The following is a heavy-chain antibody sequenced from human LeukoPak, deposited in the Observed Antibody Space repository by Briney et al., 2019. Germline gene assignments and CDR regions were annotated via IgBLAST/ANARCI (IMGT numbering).Heavy chain of an antibody. CDR1: GFTFSSYA. D-gene: IGHD3-22*01. CDR2: ISYDGSNK. Sequence: GSQRLSCAASGFTFSSYAMHWVRQAPGKGLEWVAVISYDGSNKYYADSVKGRFTISRDNSKNTLYLQMNSLRAEDTAVYYCAREKAYYDSSGYLGYWGQGTLVTVSS. V-gene: IGHV3-30-3*01. CDR3: AREKAYYDSSGYLGY. J-gene: IGHJ4*02.